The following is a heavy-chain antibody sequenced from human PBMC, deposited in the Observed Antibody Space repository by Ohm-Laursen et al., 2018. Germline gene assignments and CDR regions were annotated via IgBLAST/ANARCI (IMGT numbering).Heavy chain of an antibody. CDR3: ARAPQGWYDL. J-gene: IGHJ5*02. CDR1: GGSISSYY. Sequence: SDTLSLTCTVSGGSISSYYWSWIRQPPGKGLEWIGYIYYSGSTNYNPSLKSRVTISVDTSKNQFSLKLSSVTAADTAVYYCARAPQGWYDLWGQGTLVTVSP. V-gene: IGHV4-59*07. CDR2: IYYSGST.